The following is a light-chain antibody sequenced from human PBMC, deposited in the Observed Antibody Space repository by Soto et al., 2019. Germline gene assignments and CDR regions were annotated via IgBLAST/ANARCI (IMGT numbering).Light chain of an antibody. J-gene: IGKJ1*01. CDR1: QSISSW. CDR3: QHYNSYSEA. V-gene: IGKV1-5*03. Sequence: DIQMTQSPSTLSASVGDRVTITCRASQSISSWLAWYQQKPGKAPKLLIYKASTLESGVPSNFSGSGSGTEFTLTISSLQPEDFATYYCQHYNSYSEAFGQGTKVELK. CDR2: KAS.